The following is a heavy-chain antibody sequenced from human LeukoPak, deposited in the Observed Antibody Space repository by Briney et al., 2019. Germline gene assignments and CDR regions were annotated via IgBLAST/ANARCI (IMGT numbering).Heavy chain of an antibody. CDR3: ARPIFPQCSGGSCYSGSNWNDVHHWFDP. CDR2: INPNSGGT. CDR1: GYTFTGYY. J-gene: IGHJ5*02. D-gene: IGHD2-15*01. V-gene: IGHV1-2*02. Sequence: GASVKVSCKASGYTFTGYYMHWVRQAPGQGLEWMGWINPNSGGTNYAQKFQGRVTMTRDTSISTAYMELSRLRSDDTAVYYCARPIFPQCSGGSCYSGSNWNDVHHWFDPWGQGTLVTVSS.